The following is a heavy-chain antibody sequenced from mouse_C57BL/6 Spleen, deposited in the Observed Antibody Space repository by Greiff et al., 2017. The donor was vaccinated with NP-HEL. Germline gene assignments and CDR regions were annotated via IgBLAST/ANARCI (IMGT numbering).Heavy chain of an antibody. CDR2: IYPGDGDT. J-gene: IGHJ4*01. CDR3: ANCAGVATGNYYALWG. D-gene: IGHD1-1*01. Sequence: VKLMESGPELVKPGASVKISCKASGYAFSSSWMNWVKQRPGQGLEWIGRIYPGDGDTNYNGKFKGKATLTADKSSSTAYMQLSSLTSADSAVYFCANCAGVATGNYYALWGWGKGATVT. V-gene: IGHV1-82*01. CDR1: GYAFSSSW.